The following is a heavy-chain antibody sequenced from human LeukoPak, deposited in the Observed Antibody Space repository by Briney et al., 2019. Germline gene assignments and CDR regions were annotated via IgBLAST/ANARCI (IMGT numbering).Heavy chain of an antibody. J-gene: IGHJ4*02. CDR2: INSGGTST. D-gene: IGHD3-10*01. CDR3: AKGGGSGSYITGFDY. Sequence: PGGSLRLSCVASGFAFSNVWMHWVRQAPGKGLVWVSRINSGGTSTVYADSVKGRFTISRDDAKNTLYLQMDSLRAEDTAVYYCAKGGGSGSYITGFDYWGQGTLVTVSS. CDR1: GFAFSNVW. V-gene: IGHV3-74*01.